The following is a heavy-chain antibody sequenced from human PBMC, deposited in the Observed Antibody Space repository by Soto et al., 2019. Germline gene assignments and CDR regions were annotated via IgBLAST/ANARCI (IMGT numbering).Heavy chain of an antibody. CDR2: ISYDGSNK. CDR3: ARLGIAAAGTPNASGY. Sequence: GGSKRLSCAASGFTFSSYAMHWVRQAPGKGLEWVAVISYDGSNKYYADSVKGRFTISRDNSKNTLYLQMNSLRAEDTAVYYCARLGIAAAGTPNASGYWGQGTLVTVSS. D-gene: IGHD6-13*01. CDR1: GFTFSSYA. J-gene: IGHJ4*02. V-gene: IGHV3-30-3*01.